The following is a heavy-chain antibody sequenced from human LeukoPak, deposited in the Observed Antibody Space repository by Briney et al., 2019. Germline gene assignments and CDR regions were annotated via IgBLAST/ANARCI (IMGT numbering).Heavy chain of an antibody. CDR2: ISSISYI. CDR3: ARDQYGGYALDY. D-gene: IGHD4-17*01. V-gene: IGHV3-21*01. J-gene: IGHJ4*02. Sequence: GGSLRLSCAASGFTFSTYSMNWVRQAPGKGLEWVSSISSISYIYYADSAKGRFTISRDTAKNSLYLQMNSLRAEDTAVYYCARDQYGGYALDYWGQGTLVTVSS. CDR1: GFTFSTYS.